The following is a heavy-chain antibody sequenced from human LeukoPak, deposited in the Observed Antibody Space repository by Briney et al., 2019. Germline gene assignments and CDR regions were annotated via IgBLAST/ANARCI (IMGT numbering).Heavy chain of an antibody. D-gene: IGHD3-10*01. CDR1: GFTFSSYA. V-gene: IGHV3-23*01. Sequence: GGSLRLSCAASGFTFSSYAMSWVRQAPGKGLEWVSAISGSGGSTYYADSVKGRFTISRDNSKNTLYLQMNSLRAEDTAVYYCAKYYYGSGSYPKRVGFDYWGQGTLVTVSS. CDR3: AKYYYGSGSYPKRVGFDY. J-gene: IGHJ4*02. CDR2: ISGSGGST.